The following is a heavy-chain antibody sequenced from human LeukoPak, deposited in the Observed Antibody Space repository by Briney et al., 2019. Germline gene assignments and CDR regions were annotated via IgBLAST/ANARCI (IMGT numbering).Heavy chain of an antibody. J-gene: IGHJ4*02. CDR1: GFTFSDYY. CDR2: ISGSGGST. D-gene: IGHD5-24*01. CDR3: AHRDGYNYDY. Sequence: GGSLRLSCAASGFTFSDYYMSWIRQAPGKGLEWVSAISGSGGSTYYADSVKGRFTISRDNSKNTLYLQMNSLRAEDTAVYYCAHRDGYNYDYWGQGTLVTVSS. V-gene: IGHV3-23*01.